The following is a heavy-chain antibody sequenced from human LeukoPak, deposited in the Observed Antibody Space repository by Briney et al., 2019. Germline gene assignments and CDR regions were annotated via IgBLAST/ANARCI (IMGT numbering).Heavy chain of an antibody. CDR1: GFTFSSYR. D-gene: IGHD3-3*01. J-gene: IGHJ4*02. CDR2: ISNSSSTI. V-gene: IGHV3-48*02. CDR3: ARDRVLMEWLLPMGLDY. Sequence: PGGSLRLSCAASGFTFSSYRMNWVRQAPGKGLEWVSYISNSSSTIYYADSVKGRFTISRDNAKNSLYLQMNSLRDEDTAVYYCARDRVLMEWLLPMGLDYWGQGTLVTVSS.